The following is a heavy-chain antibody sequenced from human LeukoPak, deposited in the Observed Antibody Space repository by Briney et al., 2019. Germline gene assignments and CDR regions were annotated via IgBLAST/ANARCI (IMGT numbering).Heavy chain of an antibody. CDR1: GYTFTGYY. CDR2: INPNSGGT. CDR3: ARAGVRRSEYCNPSY. V-gene: IGHV1-2*02. D-gene: IGHD6-6*01. Sequence: ASVKVSCKASGYTFTGYYMHWVRQAPGQGLEWMGWINPNSGGTNYAQKFQGRVTMTRDTSISTAYMELSRLRSDDTAVYYCARAGVRRSEYCNPSYWGQGTLVTVSS. J-gene: IGHJ4*02.